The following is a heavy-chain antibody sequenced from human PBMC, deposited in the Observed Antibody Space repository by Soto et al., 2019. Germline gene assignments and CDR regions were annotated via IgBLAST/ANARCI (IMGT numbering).Heavy chain of an antibody. D-gene: IGHD6-19*01. V-gene: IGHV3-53*01. CDR1: GFTVSSNY. CDR2: IYSGGST. CDR3: ARGVWQWDYYYGMDV. Sequence: GGSLRLSCAASGFTVSSNYMSWVRQAPGKGLEWVSVIYSGGSTYYADSVKGRFTISRDNSKNTLYLQMNSLRAEDTAVYYCARGVWQWDYYYGMDVWGQGTTVTVSS. J-gene: IGHJ6*02.